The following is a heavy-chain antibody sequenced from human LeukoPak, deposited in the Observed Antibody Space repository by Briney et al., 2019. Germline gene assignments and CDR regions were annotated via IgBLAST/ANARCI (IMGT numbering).Heavy chain of an antibody. J-gene: IGHJ4*02. Sequence: PSETLSLTCTVSGGSISSGGYYWSWIRQHPGKGLEWIGYIYYSGSTYYNPSLKSRVTISVDTSKNQFSLKLSSVTAADTAVYYCATTNPQNYDYVWGTSIPGFDYWGQGTLVTVSS. V-gene: IGHV4-31*03. CDR2: IYYSGST. CDR1: GGSISSGGYY. CDR3: ATTNPQNYDYVWGTSIPGFDY. D-gene: IGHD3-16*01.